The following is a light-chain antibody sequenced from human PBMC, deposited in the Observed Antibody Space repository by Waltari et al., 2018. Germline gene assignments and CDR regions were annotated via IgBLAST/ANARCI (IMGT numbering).Light chain of an antibody. CDR1: QSVSRA. Sequence: EIVLTQSPGTLSLSLGERATVSCRASQSVSRALAWYQQQPGQAPRLLIYGASTRATGIPDRFSGSGSGTDFSLTISSLEPDDFAVYYCQHYLRLPVTFGQGTTVEI. V-gene: IGKV3-20*01. CDR3: QHYLRLPVT. CDR2: GAS. J-gene: IGKJ1*01.